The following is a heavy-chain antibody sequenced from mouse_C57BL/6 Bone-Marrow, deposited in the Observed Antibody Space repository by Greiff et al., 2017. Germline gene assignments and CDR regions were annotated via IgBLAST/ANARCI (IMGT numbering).Heavy chain of an antibody. V-gene: IGHV1-53*01. CDR2: INPSNGGT. CDR3: ARDGAYSPFYFDY. Sequence: QVQLQQPGTELVKPGASVKLSCKASGYTFTSYWMHWVKQRPGQGLEWIGNINPSNGGTNYNEKFKSKATLTVDKSSSTAYMQLSSLTSEDSAVYSCARDGAYSPFYFDYWGQGTTLTVSS. J-gene: IGHJ2*01. CDR1: GYTFTSYW. D-gene: IGHD2-10*01.